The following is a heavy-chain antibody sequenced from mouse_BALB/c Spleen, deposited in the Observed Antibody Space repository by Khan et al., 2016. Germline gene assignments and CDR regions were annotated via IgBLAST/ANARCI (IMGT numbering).Heavy chain of an antibody. CDR3: NAIYYGNYIYFDY. Sequence: EVQLQESGAELVRSGASVRLSCTASGFNIKDYYIHWVKQRPEQGLEWIGWIDPENGATEYAPKFQGKATMTADTSSNPAYQQLSRLTSEDTADYYCNAIYYGNYIYFDYWGQGTTLTVSS. J-gene: IGHJ2*01. D-gene: IGHD2-1*01. V-gene: IGHV14-4*02. CDR2: IDPENGAT. CDR1: GFNIKDYY.